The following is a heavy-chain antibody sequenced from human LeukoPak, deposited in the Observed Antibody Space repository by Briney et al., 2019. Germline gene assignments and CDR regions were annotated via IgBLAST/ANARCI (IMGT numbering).Heavy chain of an antibody. CDR3: ARGRGYNSFDY. CDR1: GGSISSSSYY. V-gene: IGHV4-39*07. Sequence: SETLSLTCTVSGGSISSSSYYWGWIRQPPGKGLEWIGEINHTGSTNYNPSLKSRVTISVDTSKNQFSLKLSSVTAADTAVYYCARGRGYNSFDYWGQGTLVTVSS. D-gene: IGHD2/OR15-2a*01. J-gene: IGHJ4*02. CDR2: INHTGST.